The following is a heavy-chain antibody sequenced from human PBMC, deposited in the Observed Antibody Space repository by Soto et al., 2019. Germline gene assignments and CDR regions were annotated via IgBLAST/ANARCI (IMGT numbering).Heavy chain of an antibody. CDR1: GFTFSSYA. D-gene: IGHD5-18*01. CDR3: ARDGGTAMDSGFDY. CDR2: ISYDGSNK. V-gene: IGHV3-30-3*01. Sequence: QVQLVESGGGVVQPGRSLRLSCAASGFTFSSYAMHWVRQAPGKGLEWVAVISYDGSNKYYADSVKGRFTISRDNSKNTLYLQMNSLRAEDTAVYYCARDGGTAMDSGFDYWGQGTLVTVSS. J-gene: IGHJ4*02.